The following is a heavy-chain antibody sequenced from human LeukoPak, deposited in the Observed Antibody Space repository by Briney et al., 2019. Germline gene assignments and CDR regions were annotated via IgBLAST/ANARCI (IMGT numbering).Heavy chain of an antibody. J-gene: IGHJ4*02. D-gene: IGHD3-22*01. CDR2: LAYSGST. Sequence: SETLSLTCTVSGGFIGSSSFYWAWIRQTPGKGLEWIGSLAYSGSTCYQPSLKSRVTLSVDAAKNQFSLNLTSVTAADTALFYCASSTSYYYDTSGYFEYWGQGILVTVSS. CDR3: ASSTSYYYDTSGYFEY. V-gene: IGHV4-39*01. CDR1: GGFIGSSSFY.